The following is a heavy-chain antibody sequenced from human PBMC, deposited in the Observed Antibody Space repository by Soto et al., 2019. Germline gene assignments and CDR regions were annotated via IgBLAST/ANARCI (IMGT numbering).Heavy chain of an antibody. V-gene: IGHV3-33*01. CDR3: ARVYSSSWYGDYYYGMDV. CDR2: IWYDGSNK. D-gene: IGHD6-13*01. CDR1: GFTFSSYG. J-gene: IGHJ6*02. Sequence: GGSLRLSCAASGFTFSSYGMHWVRQAPGKGLEWVAVIWYDGSNKYYADSVKGRFTISRDNSKNTLYLQMNSLRAEDTAVYYCARVYSSSWYGDYYYGMDVWGQGTTVTVSS.